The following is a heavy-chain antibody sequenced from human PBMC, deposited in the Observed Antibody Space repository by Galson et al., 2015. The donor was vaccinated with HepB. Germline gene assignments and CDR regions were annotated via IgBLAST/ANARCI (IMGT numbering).Heavy chain of an antibody. D-gene: IGHD2-15*01. V-gene: IGHV1-3*01. CDR1: GYIFSDYT. J-gene: IGHJ5*02. CDR3: ARAYCGGGIRYPGGVDLNA. CDR2: INVGNGNT. Sequence: SVKVSCKASGYIFSDYTVHWVRQAPGQRLEWMGWINVGNGNTKYSQKLQGRVTITTDTSANTAYMELNSLTFEDTAVYYCARAYCGGGIRYPGGVDLNAWGQGTLVTVST.